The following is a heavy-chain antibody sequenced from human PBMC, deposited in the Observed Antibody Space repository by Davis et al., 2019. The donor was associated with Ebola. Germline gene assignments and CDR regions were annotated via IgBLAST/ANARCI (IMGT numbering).Heavy chain of an antibody. V-gene: IGHV1-18*01. Sequence: ASVKVSCKASGYTFTSYGISWVRQAPGQGLEWMGWISAYNGNTNYAQKLQGRVTMTTDTSTSTAYMELSRLRSDDTAVYYCAIFWSGYSLGMDVWGQGTTVTVSS. D-gene: IGHD3-3*01. CDR3: AIFWSGYSLGMDV. CDR1: GYTFTSYG. CDR2: ISAYNGNT. J-gene: IGHJ6*02.